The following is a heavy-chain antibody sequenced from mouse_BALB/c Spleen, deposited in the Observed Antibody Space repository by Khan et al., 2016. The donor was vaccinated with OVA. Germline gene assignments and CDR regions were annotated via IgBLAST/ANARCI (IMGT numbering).Heavy chain of an antibody. D-gene: IGHD2-10*01. CDR1: GYTFTDYA. CDR2: ISTYSGNT. Sequence: QVQLKQSGPELVRPGVSVKISCKGSGYTFTDYAMHWVKQSHAKSLEWIGVISTYSGNTNYNQKFKGKATMTVDKSSSTASMELARLTSEDSAIYYCARSYYGNYYAMDYWGQGTSVTVSS. CDR3: ARSYYGNYYAMDY. V-gene: IGHV1S137*01. J-gene: IGHJ4*01.